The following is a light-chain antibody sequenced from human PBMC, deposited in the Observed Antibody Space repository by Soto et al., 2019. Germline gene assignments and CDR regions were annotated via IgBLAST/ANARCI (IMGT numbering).Light chain of an antibody. J-gene: IGKJ4*01. CDR2: SAS. CDR1: QGINNY. CDR3: QQANSFPLT. V-gene: IGKV1-27*01. Sequence: DIQMTQSPSSLSASVGDSVTITCRASQGINNYLAWYQQKPGKVPVLLIYSASTLKSGVPSRFSGRGSGTDFTLTISNLQPEDLATYYCQQANSFPLTFGGGTKVDIK.